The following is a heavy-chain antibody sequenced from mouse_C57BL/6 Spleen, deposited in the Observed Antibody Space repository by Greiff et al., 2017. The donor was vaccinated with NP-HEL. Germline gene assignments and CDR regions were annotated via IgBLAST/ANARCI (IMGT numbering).Heavy chain of an antibody. CDR3: AREEGLRRYFDY. Sequence: QVQLQQSGAELVKPGASVKLSCKASGYTFTSYWMHWVKQRPGQGLEWIGMIHPNSGSTNYNEKFKSKATLTVDKSSSTAYMQLSSLTSEDSAVYYCAREEGLRRYFDYWGQGTTLTVSS. V-gene: IGHV1-64*01. CDR2: IHPNSGST. CDR1: GYTFTSYW. D-gene: IGHD2-2*01. J-gene: IGHJ2*01.